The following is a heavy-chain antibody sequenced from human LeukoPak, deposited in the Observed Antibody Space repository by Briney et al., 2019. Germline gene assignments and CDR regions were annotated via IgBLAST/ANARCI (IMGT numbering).Heavy chain of an antibody. J-gene: IGHJ4*02. CDR1: GYTFTGYY. CDR3: ARVVSSEDY. D-gene: IGHD6-6*01. Sequence: ASVKVSCKASGYTFTGYYMHWVRQAPGQGLEWMGWISAYNGNTNYAQKLQGRVTMTTDTSTSTAYMELRSLRSDGTVVYYCARVVSSEDYWGQGTLVTVSS. V-gene: IGHV1-18*04. CDR2: ISAYNGNT.